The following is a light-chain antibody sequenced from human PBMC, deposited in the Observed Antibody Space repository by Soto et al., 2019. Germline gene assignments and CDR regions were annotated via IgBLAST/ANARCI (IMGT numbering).Light chain of an antibody. CDR2: AAS. CDR1: QGISFY. J-gene: IGKJ1*01. Sequence: DFPMTQSPSSLSASVGDRVTITCRASQGISFYLAWYQQKPGRVPKLLIYAASTLHSGVPSRFRGSGSGTDFSLTISTLQPEGVAPYFWQKYDSAPRTFGQGTKVEIK. CDR3: QKYDSAPRT. V-gene: IGKV1-27*01.